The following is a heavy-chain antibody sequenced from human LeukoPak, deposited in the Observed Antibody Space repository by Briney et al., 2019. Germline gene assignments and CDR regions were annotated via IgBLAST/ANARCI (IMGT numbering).Heavy chain of an antibody. CDR1: GFTVSTNY. Sequence: GGSLRLSCAASGFTVSTNYMSWVRQAPGKGLEWVSVIYSDGRTYYADSVKGRFTISRDNSKNTLYLQMNSLRAEDTAVYYCAKGPTSGNYYDSSGYYPHFDYWGQGTLVTVSS. D-gene: IGHD3-22*01. CDR2: IYSDGRT. J-gene: IGHJ4*02. CDR3: AKGPTSGNYYDSSGYYPHFDY. V-gene: IGHV3-53*01.